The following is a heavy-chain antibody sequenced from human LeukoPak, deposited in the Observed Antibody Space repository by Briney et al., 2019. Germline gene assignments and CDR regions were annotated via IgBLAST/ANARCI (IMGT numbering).Heavy chain of an antibody. CDR1: GFTFSDYY. CDR3: AKVKGVTFDYGGDFDY. Sequence: GGSLRLSCAASGFTFSDYYMSWVRQAPGKGLEWVSAISGSGGSTYYADSVKGQFTISRDNSKNTLYLQMNSLRAEDTAVYYCAKVKGVTFDYGGDFDYWGQGTLVTVSS. V-gene: IGHV3-23*01. J-gene: IGHJ4*02. D-gene: IGHD4-23*01. CDR2: ISGSGGST.